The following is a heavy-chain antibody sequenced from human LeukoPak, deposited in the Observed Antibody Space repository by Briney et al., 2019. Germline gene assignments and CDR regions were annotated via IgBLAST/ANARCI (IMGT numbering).Heavy chain of an antibody. Sequence: GGSLRLSCAASGFTFDDYGMSWVRQAPGEGLEWVSGINWNGGSTGYADSVKGRFTISRDNAKNSLYLQMNSLRAEDTALYYCARVAGDYGDYGGGYYYYYYMDVWGKGTTVTVSS. CDR3: ARVAGDYGDYGGGYYYYYYMDV. CDR1: GFTFDDYG. CDR2: INWNGGST. D-gene: IGHD4-17*01. J-gene: IGHJ6*03. V-gene: IGHV3-20*04.